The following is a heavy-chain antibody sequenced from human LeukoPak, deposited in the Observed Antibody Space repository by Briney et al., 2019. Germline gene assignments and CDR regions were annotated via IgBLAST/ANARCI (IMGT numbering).Heavy chain of an antibody. CDR3: ARSSGGWYYFDY. CDR2: IIPIFGTA. CDR1: GGTFSSYA. D-gene: IGHD6-19*01. J-gene: IGHJ4*02. V-gene: IGHV1-69*13. Sequence: SVKVSCKASGGTFSSYAISWVRQAPGQGLEWMGGIIPIFGTANYAQKFQGRVTITADESTSTAYMELSSLRSEDTAVYYCARSSGGWYYFDYWGQGTLVTVSS.